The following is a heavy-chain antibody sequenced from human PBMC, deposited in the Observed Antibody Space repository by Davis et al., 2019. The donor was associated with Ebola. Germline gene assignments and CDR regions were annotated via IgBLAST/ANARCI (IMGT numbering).Heavy chain of an antibody. Sequence: GESLKISCAASGFTFSSYSMNWVRQAPGKGLEWVSYISSSSSTIYYADSVKGRFTISRDDAKNSLYLQMNSLRAEDTAVYYCARAGWNYPWSAFDIWGQGTMVTVSS. V-gene: IGHV3-48*04. D-gene: IGHD1-7*01. CDR1: GFTFSSYS. CDR3: ARAGWNYPWSAFDI. CDR2: ISSSSSTI. J-gene: IGHJ3*02.